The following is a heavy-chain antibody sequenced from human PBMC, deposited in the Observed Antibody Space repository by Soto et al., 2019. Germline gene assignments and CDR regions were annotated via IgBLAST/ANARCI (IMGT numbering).Heavy chain of an antibody. CDR3: AVAVAGPTAIGY. D-gene: IGHD6-19*01. V-gene: IGHV3-74*01. CDR1: GFTFSSYW. Sequence: EVQLVESGGGLVQPGGSLRLSCAASGFTFSSYWMHWVRQAPGKGLVWVSRINSDGSSTSYADSLKGRFTISRDHAKNMLYLQLNRLRAEDTAVYYCAVAVAGPTAIGYWGQGTLVTVSS. J-gene: IGHJ4*02. CDR2: INSDGSST.